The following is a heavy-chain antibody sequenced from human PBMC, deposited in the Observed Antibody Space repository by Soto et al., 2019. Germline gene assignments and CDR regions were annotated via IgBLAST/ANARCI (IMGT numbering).Heavy chain of an antibody. CDR1: GGSFSGYY. V-gene: IGHV4-34*01. CDR2: INHSGST. D-gene: IGHD3-9*01. CDR3: ARDLVIRGSRYYYAMDV. J-gene: IGHJ6*02. Sequence: PSANLSPTCAVYGGSFSGYYWSWVREPPLNVLEWIGEINHSGSTNYNPSLKSRVTISVDTSKNQFSLKLSSVTAADTAVYYCARDLVIRGSRYYYAMDVWGQGTTVTVSS.